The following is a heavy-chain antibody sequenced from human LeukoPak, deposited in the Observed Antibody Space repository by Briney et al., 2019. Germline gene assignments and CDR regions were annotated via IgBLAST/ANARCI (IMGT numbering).Heavy chain of an antibody. Sequence: PGGSLRLSCAASGFTVSSNYMSWVRQAPGKGLEWVSVIYSGGSTYYADSVKGRFTISRDNSKNTLYLQMNSLRAEDTAVYYCTTDLDGTTGYYYYYYMDVWGKGTTVTVSS. V-gene: IGHV3-53*01. CDR2: IYSGGST. J-gene: IGHJ6*03. CDR1: GFTVSSNY. D-gene: IGHD1-7*01. CDR3: TTDLDGTTGYYYYYYMDV.